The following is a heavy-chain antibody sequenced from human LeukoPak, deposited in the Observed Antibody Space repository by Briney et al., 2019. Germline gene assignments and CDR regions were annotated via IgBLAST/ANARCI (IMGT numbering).Heavy chain of an antibody. CDR1: GGTFSIYA. V-gene: IGHV1-69*13. CDR2: IIPIFGTA. CDR3: ARDEPPFDP. Sequence: SVKVSCKSSGGTFSIYAISWVRQAPGQGLEWMGGIIPIFGTANYSQTFQGRVTITADESTSTAYMELSSLRSEDTAVYYCARDEPPFDPWGQGTLVTVSS. J-gene: IGHJ5*02.